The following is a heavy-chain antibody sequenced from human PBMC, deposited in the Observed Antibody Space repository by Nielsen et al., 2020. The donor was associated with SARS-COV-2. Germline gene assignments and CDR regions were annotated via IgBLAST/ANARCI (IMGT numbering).Heavy chain of an antibody. D-gene: IGHD3-3*01. CDR3: ARAAPRITIFGVVSRGYYYYGMDV. J-gene: IGHJ6*02. CDR2: IYSGGST. V-gene: IGHV3-53*01. Sequence: WIRQPPGKGLEWVSVIYSGGSTYYADSVKGRFTISRDNSKNTLYLQMNSLRAEDTALYHCARAAPRITIFGVVSRGYYYYGMDVWGQGTTVTVSS.